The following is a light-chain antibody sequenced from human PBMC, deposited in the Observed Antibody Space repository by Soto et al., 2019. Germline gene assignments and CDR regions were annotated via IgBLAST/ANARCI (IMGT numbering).Light chain of an antibody. CDR2: DVS. V-gene: IGLV2-14*01. CDR3: SSYTSSSTLE. CDR1: SSDVGGYNY. Sequence: QSALTQPASVSGSPGQSITISCTGTSSDVGGYNYVSWYQQHPGKAPKLMIYDVSNRPSVVSNRFSGSKAANTASLTISGLQADDEADYYGSSYTSSSTLEFGGGTKLTVL. J-gene: IGLJ2*01.